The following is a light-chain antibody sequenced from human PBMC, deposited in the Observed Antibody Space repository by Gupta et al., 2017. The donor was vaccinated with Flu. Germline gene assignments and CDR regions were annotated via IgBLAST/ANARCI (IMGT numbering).Light chain of an antibody. V-gene: IGKV1-39*01. J-gene: IGKJ1*01. CDR3: QQLDNDPET. CDR2: DAS. Sequence: DIQLTQSPSALSSSVGDRVTITTRTSQSIGSYLPWYQQKPGKDPKFLIYDASMLNRGVPSRFSGRGLGTDFTLTISRPLPQDFATYYSQQLDNDPETFGQGTKVEV. CDR1: QSIGSY.